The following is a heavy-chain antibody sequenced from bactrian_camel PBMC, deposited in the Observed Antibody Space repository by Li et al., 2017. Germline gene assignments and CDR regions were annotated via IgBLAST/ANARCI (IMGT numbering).Heavy chain of an antibody. CDR1: DYSFSRY. J-gene: IGHJ4*01. CDR2: IDGHDTP. Sequence: DVQLVESGGGSVQAGESLRLSCAASDYSFSRYWAWFRQAPGKEREGVAAIDGHDTPSYAASVKGRFTISHDNAKQTVYLQMDSLKPEDTAVYYCVPRLRYGGTCDYWGQGTQVTVS. V-gene: IGHV3S40*01. CDR3: VPRLRYGGTCDY. D-gene: IGHD6*01.